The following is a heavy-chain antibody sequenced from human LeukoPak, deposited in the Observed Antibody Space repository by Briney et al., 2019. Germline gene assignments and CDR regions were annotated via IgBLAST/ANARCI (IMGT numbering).Heavy chain of an antibody. CDR1: GFTFSKFA. D-gene: IGHD3-10*01. CDR2: ISGSGGTT. J-gene: IGHJ4*02. V-gene: IGHV3-23*01. CDR3: AKDLDYYGSGSIPDF. Sequence: GGSLRLSCVGSGFTFSKFAMSWARQAPGKGLEWVSVISGSGGTTYYAGSVKGRFTISRDTSKNTVYLQMNSLRADDTAVYYCAKDLDYYGSGSIPDFWGQGTLVAVSS.